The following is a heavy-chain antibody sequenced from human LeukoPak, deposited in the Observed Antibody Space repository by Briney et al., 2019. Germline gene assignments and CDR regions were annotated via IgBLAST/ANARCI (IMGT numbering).Heavy chain of an antibody. J-gene: IGHJ4*02. CDR2: IYYTGST. D-gene: IGHD3-22*01. Sequence: SETLSLTCTVSGDSLSRYYWSWIRQPPGRGLEWIGYIYYTGSTNYNPSLKSRVTISVDTSKNQFSQKLSSVTAADTAVYYCARGLRDSSGYYEYYFDYWGQGTLVTASS. CDR1: GDSLSRYY. CDR3: ARGLRDSSGYYEYYFDY. V-gene: IGHV4-59*01.